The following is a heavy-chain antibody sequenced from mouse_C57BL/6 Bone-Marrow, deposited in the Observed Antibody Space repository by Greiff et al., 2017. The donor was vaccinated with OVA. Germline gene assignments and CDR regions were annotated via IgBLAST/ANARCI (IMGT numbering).Heavy chain of an antibody. J-gene: IGHJ2*01. CDR3: DRRGCDSSSDY. Sequence: QVYVKQPGTELVKPGASVKLSCKASGYSFTSYCMHWVKQRHGQGLEWIGNINPSNGGTNYNEKFKSKATLTVDKSSSTACMQLSSLTSVNSAVYYCDRRGCDSSSDYWGQGTTLTVSS. V-gene: IGHV1-53*01. D-gene: IGHD1-1*01. CDR1: GYSFTSYC. CDR2: INPSNGGT.